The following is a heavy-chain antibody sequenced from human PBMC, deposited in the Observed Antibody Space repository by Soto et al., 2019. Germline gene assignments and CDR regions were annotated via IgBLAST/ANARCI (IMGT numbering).Heavy chain of an antibody. CDR1: GFTFSSHS. D-gene: IGHD3-10*01. CDR2: ISYDGSIK. CDR3: AREWSTSGDLDY. V-gene: IGHV3-30-3*01. Sequence: QVQLVESGGGVVQPGRSLRLSCAASGFTFSSHSIQWVRQAPGKGLEWVAVISYDGSIKYYADSVKGRFPISRDNSKNTAYLQMNSLRAEDTAVFYCAREWSTSGDLDYWGQGTLVIVSS. J-gene: IGHJ4*02.